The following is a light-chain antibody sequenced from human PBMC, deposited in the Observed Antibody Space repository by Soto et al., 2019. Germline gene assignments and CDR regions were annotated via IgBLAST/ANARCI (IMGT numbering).Light chain of an antibody. CDR2: EVS. CDR3: CSYTGSLTLL. J-gene: IGLJ2*01. CDR1: SSDVGGYDY. Sequence: QCVLTQPASVSGSPGQSITISCTGSSSDVGGYDYVSWYQQHPGKAPKLMIYEVSNRPSGVSNRFSGSKSGNTASLTISGLQAEDEADYYCCSYTGSLTLLFGGGTKVTVL. V-gene: IGLV2-14*01.